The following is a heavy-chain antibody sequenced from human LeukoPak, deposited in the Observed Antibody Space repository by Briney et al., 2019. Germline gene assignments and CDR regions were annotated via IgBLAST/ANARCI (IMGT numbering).Heavy chain of an antibody. CDR3: ARPIAAAGRMYWFDP. J-gene: IGHJ5*02. V-gene: IGHV1-2*02. CDR2: INPNSGGT. Sequence: ASVRVCLKASVYTFTCYYLHWVREAPGQGLGWVGGINPNSGGTNYAQKFQGRVTMTRDTSISTTYMELSRLRSDDTAVYYCARPIAAAGRMYWFDPWGQGTLVTVSS. D-gene: IGHD6-13*01. CDR1: VYTFTCYY.